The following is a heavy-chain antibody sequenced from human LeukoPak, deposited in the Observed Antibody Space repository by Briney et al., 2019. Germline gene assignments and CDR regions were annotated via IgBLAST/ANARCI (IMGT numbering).Heavy chain of an antibody. V-gene: IGHV4-39*01. J-gene: IGHJ5*02. Sequence: PSETLSLTCTVSGGFISSSSYYWGWIRQPPGKGLEWIGSIYYRGSTYYNPSLKSRVTISVDTSKNQFSLKLSSVTAADTAVYYCARQQCNGGSCYSRAIWFDPWGQGTLVTVSS. CDR1: GGFISSSSYY. CDR2: IYYRGST. D-gene: IGHD2-15*01. CDR3: ARQQCNGGSCYSRAIWFDP.